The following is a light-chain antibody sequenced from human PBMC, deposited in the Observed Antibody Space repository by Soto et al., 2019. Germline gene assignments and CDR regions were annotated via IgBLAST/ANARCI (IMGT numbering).Light chain of an antibody. CDR1: QSIRSIY. CDR3: QQYGSSPYT. V-gene: IGKV3-20*01. J-gene: IGKJ2*01. Sequence: ENVLTQSPGTLSLSPGERATLSCRASQSIRSIYLAWYQQKAGQAPRLVIYGTSSRATGIPDRFSGSGSGTDLTLTISRLEPEDFAVYYCQQYGSSPYTFGLGTKVDIK. CDR2: GTS.